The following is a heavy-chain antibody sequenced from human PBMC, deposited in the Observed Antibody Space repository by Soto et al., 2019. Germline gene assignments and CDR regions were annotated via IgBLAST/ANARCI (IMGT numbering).Heavy chain of an antibody. J-gene: IGHJ5*01. D-gene: IGHD5-12*01. V-gene: IGHV3-33*01. CDR1: GFAFNGHG. Sequence: QVQLVESGGGVVQPGRSLRISCEASGFAFNGHGMHWFRQAPGKGLEWVAVIVHDGSEDFYADSVRGRFTISRDNSKNVLYLEMNSLRVEDTAVYYCARDDLYEDNGLDSWGQGTLVTVSP. CDR2: IVHDGSED. CDR3: ARDDLYEDNGLDS.